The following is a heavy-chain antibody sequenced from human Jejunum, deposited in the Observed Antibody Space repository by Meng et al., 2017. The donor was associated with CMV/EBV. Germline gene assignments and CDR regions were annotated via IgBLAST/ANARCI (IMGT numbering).Heavy chain of an antibody. V-gene: IGHV3-73*01. J-gene: IGHJ6*02. CDR3: TRPVGDYCAGGSCYTQMDV. Sequence: GMHWVRQASGKGPEWVGRIRRKADGYATAYAASVKGRFTVSRDDSKNTAYLQMNSLKTEDTAVYYCTRPVGDYCAGGSCYTQMDVWGQGTTVTVSS. CDR1: G. CDR2: IRRKADGYAT. D-gene: IGHD2-15*01.